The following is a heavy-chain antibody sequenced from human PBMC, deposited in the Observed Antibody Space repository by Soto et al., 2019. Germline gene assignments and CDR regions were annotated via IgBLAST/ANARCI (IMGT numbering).Heavy chain of an antibody. J-gene: IGHJ3*01. D-gene: IGHD2-15*01. CDR3: AKGKNRGGFDL. CDR1: GVSISSYNW. CDR2: IYHTGST. V-gene: IGHV4-4*02. Sequence: QVQLQESGPGLVKPSGTLSLTCAVSGVSISSYNWWTWVRQPPGKGLEWIGEIYHTGSTNYNPSLKSRVTISGDKSKNQFSLKLTSVTAADTAVYYCAKGKNRGGFDLWGQGTMVTVSS.